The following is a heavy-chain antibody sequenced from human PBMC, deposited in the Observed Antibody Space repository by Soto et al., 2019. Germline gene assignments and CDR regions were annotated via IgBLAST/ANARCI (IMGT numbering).Heavy chain of an antibody. CDR1: GFTFSRYG. CDR3: AKALVAGGSAARLLPYRFGMDV. J-gene: IGHJ6*02. CDR2: ILHDGSHE. Sequence: QVQLVESGGGVVQPGRSVRLSCVASGFTFSRYGIHWVRQAPGKGLEWVAVILHDGSHEYYVDSVKGRFTISRDNSKNTLDMQMNSLRAEDTGVYYCAKALVAGGSAARLLPYRFGMDVWGQGTTVTVSS. V-gene: IGHV3-30*18. D-gene: IGHD6-6*01.